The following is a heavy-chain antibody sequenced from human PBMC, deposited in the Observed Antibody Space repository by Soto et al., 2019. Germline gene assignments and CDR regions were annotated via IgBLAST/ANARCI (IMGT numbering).Heavy chain of an antibody. J-gene: IGHJ4*02. Sequence: SATLSLTCTVSGDSINTYTWTWIRQPPGKGLEWIGYIFSSGSTNYNPSLQSRLTMSVDTSKNLFSLKLNSVTAADTAVYYCARGDQELDYWGQGTLVTVS. V-gene: IGHV4-59*01. D-gene: IGHD1-26*01. CDR1: GDSINTYT. CDR2: IFSSGST. CDR3: ARGDQELDY.